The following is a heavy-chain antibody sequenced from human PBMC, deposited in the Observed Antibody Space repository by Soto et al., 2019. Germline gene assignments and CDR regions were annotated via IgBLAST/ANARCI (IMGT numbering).Heavy chain of an antibody. CDR3: ARDPGQDEAMDY. Sequence: QVQVVESGGGVVQPGTSLRLSCAASGFTFSNFGMHWVRQAPGKGLEWVAVIWHDGKNKYYADSAKGRFTISRDNSKNTLDLQMNSLRAEDTAGYYCARDPGQDEAMDYWGQGTLVTVSS. CDR2: IWHDGKNK. J-gene: IGHJ4*02. V-gene: IGHV3-33*01. CDR1: GFTFSNFG.